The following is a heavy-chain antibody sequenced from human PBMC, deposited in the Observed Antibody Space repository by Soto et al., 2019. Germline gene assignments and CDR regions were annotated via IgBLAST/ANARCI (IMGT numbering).Heavy chain of an antibody. CDR3: ASTRSQAALGALNARWFDL. V-gene: IGHV3-23*01. CDR1: GFTFHIYV. D-gene: IGHD2-2*01. J-gene: IGHJ3*01. Sequence: ELQLLESGGGLVQPGGSLRLSCAASGFTFHIYVMNWVRQAPGKGLEWVSGISESRGDSYYADSVKGRFTISRDNSKNTLYLQMNSLRVEDTAVYFCASTRSQAALGALNARWFDLWGQGTKVTVSS. CDR2: ISESRGDS.